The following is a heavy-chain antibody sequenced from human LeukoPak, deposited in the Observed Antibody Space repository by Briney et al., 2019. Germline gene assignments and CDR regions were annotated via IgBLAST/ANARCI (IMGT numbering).Heavy chain of an antibody. CDR2: INPSGGST. J-gene: IGHJ4*02. CDR3: AGIHHNGYNSDY. Sequence: ASVKVSCKTSGYTFTSYYIHWVRQAPGQGLEWMGIINPSGGSTSYAQKFQGRVTMTRDTSTSTVYMYLSSLRSEDTAVYYCAGIHHNGYNSDYWGQGTLVTVSS. V-gene: IGHV1-46*01. CDR1: GYTFTSYY. D-gene: IGHD3-22*01.